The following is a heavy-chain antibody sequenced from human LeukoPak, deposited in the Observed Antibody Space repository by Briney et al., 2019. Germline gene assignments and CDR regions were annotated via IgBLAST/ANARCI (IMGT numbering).Heavy chain of an antibody. D-gene: IGHD5-24*01. J-gene: IGHJ3*02. V-gene: IGHV4-4*09. CDR3: ARGKMPTVGAWAFDI. CDR1: GGSLSSYY. CDR2: INSGGST. Sequence: SESLSLTCTVSGGSLSSYYWTWFRLPPGERLEWIGYINSGGSTSFNPSFESRVTISVDTSRTKFSLKVTTVTAADTAIYSCARGKMPTVGAWAFDICGQGKMVTVSS.